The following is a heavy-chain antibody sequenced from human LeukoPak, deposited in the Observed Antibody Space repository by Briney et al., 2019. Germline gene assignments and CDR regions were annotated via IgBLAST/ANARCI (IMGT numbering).Heavy chain of an antibody. V-gene: IGHV3-48*04. J-gene: IGHJ4*02. CDR1: GFSFSSNS. Sequence: GGSLRLSCAASGFSFSSNSMNWVRQAPGKGLEWVSYISGSSSTIYYADSVKGRFTISRDNAKNSPYLQMNSLRAEDTAVYYCARDPFSECSFDYWGQGTLVTVSS. D-gene: IGHD6-25*01. CDR2: ISGSSSTI. CDR3: ARDPFSECSFDY.